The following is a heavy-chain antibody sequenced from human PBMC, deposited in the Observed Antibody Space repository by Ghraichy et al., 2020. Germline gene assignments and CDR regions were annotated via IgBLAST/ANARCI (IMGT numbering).Heavy chain of an antibody. CDR2: IKPDGSEN. CDR1: GFNFTASW. CDR3: SRDRAYKSFDY. V-gene: IGHV3-7*03. D-gene: IGHD5-24*01. J-gene: IGHJ4*02. Sequence: GGSLRLYCAASGFNFTASWMNWVRQAPGKGLEWVAGIKPDGSENYHVDSVEGRFTISRNNAKNSLYLQMNSLRVEDTAVYYCSRDRAYKSFDYWGQGILVSVSS.